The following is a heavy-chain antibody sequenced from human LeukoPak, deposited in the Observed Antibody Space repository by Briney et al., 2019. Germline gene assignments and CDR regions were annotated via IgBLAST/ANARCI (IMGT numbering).Heavy chain of an antibody. D-gene: IGHD5-18*01. Sequence: GSSVKVSCKASGGTFSSYAISWVRQAPGQGLEWMGGIIPIFGTANYAQKFQGRVTITTDESTSTAYMELSSLRSEDTAVYYCARDIGGVDTAMVNWFDPWGRGTLVTVSS. CDR2: IIPIFGTA. CDR1: GGTFSSYA. J-gene: IGHJ5*02. V-gene: IGHV1-69*05. CDR3: ARDIGGVDTAMVNWFDP.